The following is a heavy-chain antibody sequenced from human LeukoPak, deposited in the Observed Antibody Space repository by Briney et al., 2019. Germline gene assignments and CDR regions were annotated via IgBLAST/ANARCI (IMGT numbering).Heavy chain of an antibody. Sequence: SQTLSLTCTVSGDSISSDDYYWSWIRQPPGKGLEWIGEINHSGSTNYNPSLKSRVTISVDTSKNQFSLKLSSVTAADTAVYYCARGPSYGPFDYWGQGTLVTVSS. D-gene: IGHD4-17*01. CDR1: GDSISSDDYY. J-gene: IGHJ4*02. CDR2: INHSGST. CDR3: ARGPSYGPFDY. V-gene: IGHV4-30-4*08.